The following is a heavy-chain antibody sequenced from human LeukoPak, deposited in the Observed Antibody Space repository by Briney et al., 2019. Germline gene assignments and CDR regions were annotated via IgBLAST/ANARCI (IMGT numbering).Heavy chain of an antibody. CDR2: LYQTDST. CDR1: GYSISSGYY. CDR3: AGSGYSTFDY. D-gene: IGHD3-3*01. V-gene: IGHV4-38-2*01. Sequence: SETLSLTCAVSGYSISSGYYWGWIRQPPGKWLEWIGSLYQTDSTYYSPSLKSRVTISIDTSKNQFSLKLGSVTAADTAVYYCAGSGYSTFDYWGQGTLVTVSS. J-gene: IGHJ4*02.